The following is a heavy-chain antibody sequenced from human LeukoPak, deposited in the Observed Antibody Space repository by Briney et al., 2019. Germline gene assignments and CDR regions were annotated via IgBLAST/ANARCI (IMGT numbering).Heavy chain of an antibody. CDR2: IYHSGST. D-gene: IGHD2-15*01. Sequence: SETLPLTCAVSGGSISSGGYSWSWIRQPPGKGLEWIGYIYHSGSTYYNPSLKSRVTISVDRSKNQYSLKLSSVTAADTAVYYCARESPDCSGGSCYSRVFDYWGQGTLVTVSS. CDR3: ARESPDCSGGSCYSRVFDY. CDR1: GGSISSGGYS. J-gene: IGHJ4*02. V-gene: IGHV4-30-2*01.